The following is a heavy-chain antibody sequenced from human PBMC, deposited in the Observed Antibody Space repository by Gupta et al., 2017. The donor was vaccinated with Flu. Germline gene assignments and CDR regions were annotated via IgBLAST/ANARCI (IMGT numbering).Heavy chain of an antibody. Sequence: QVQLQQWGAGLLKPSETLSLTCAVYGGSFSGYYWSWIRQPPGKGREWIGEINQSGSTNYHPSLKSRVTISVDTSKNQFSLKLSSVTAADTAVYYCARGRNARGDYWGQGTLVTVSS. CDR2: INQSGST. CDR3: ARGRNARGDY. CDR1: GGSFSGYY. V-gene: IGHV4-34*01. D-gene: IGHD1-1*01. J-gene: IGHJ4*02.